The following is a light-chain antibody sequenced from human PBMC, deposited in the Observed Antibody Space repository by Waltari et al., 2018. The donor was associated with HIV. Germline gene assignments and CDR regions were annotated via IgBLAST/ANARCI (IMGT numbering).Light chain of an antibody. Sequence: DIQMTQPPPTLSASVGDRATITCRASQSISSSLAWYQQKPGKAPTLLIYKASSLQSGVPSRFSGSGSVTEFTRTISSLQPDDFATYYCQQYNSFSSWTFGEGTKVEIK. CDR2: KAS. CDR1: QSISSS. J-gene: IGKJ1*01. V-gene: IGKV1-5*03. CDR3: QQYNSFSSWT.